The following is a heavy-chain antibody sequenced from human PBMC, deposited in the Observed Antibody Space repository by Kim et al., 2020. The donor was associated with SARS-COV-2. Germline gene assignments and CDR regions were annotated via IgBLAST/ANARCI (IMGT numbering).Heavy chain of an antibody. J-gene: IGHJ6*02. CDR1: GFTLSYYY. D-gene: IGHD3-16*02. V-gene: IGHV3-11*03. CDR2: ISSSSSYT. Sequence: GGCMRLSCAASGFTLSYYYMSWIRHAQGKGLELVSYISSSSSYTNYADSVKGRFTISRDNANNSLYLQMNSLRAEDTAVYYCASVGYDYVWGSYRDYYYYYGMDVWGQGTTVTVSS. CDR3: ASVGYDYVWGSYRDYYYYYGMDV.